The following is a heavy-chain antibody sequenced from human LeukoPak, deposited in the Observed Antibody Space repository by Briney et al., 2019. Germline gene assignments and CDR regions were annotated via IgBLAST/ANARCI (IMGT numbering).Heavy chain of an antibody. Sequence: PSETLSLTCTVSGGSISSSSYYWGWIRQPPGKGLEWIGSIYYSGSTYYNPSLKSRVTISVDTSKSQFSLKLSSVTAADTAVYYCASSPSAFSGMDVWGKGTTVTVSS. J-gene: IGHJ6*03. D-gene: IGHD3-10*01. V-gene: IGHV4-39*01. CDR1: GGSISSSSYY. CDR2: IYYSGST. CDR3: ASSPSAFSGMDV.